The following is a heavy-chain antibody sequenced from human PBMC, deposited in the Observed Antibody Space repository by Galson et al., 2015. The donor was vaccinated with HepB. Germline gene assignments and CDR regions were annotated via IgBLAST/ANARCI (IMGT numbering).Heavy chain of an antibody. J-gene: IGHJ4*02. CDR2: IDPSDSYT. CDR3: ARVGAAMVRGVISSLDY. Sequence: QSGAEVKKPGESLRISCKGSGYSFTSYWISWVRQMPGKGLEWMGRIDPSDSYTNYSPSFQGHVTISADKSISTAYLQWSSLKASDTAMYYCARVGAAMVRGVISSLDYWGQGTLVTVSS. V-gene: IGHV5-10-1*01. D-gene: IGHD3-10*01. CDR1: GYSFTSYW.